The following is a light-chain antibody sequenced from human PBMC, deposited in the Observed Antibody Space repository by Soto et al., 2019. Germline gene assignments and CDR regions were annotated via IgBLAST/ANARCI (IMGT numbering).Light chain of an antibody. Sequence: QSVLTQPASVSGSPGQSITISCTGTSSDVGGYNYVSWYQQHPGKAPKLMIYDVSNRPSGVSNRFSGSKSDSTASLTISGLQAEDEADYYCRSYRSSSTLVFGGGTKVTVL. V-gene: IGLV2-14*01. CDR1: SSDVGGYNY. J-gene: IGLJ2*01. CDR2: DVS. CDR3: RSYRSSSTLV.